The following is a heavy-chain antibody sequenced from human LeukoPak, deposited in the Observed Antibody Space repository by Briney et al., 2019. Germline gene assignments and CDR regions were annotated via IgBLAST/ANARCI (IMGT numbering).Heavy chain of an antibody. CDR2: ISGSSSYI. J-gene: IGHJ4*02. CDR1: GFTFSSYS. CDR3: ARDLSADYYDSSGYLDY. Sequence: GGSLRLSCAASGFTFSSYSMNWDRQAPGKGLEWVSSISGSSSYIYYADSVKGRFTISRDNAKNSLYLQMNSLRAEDTAVYYCARDLSADYYDSSGYLDYGGQATVATVSS. D-gene: IGHD3-22*01. V-gene: IGHV3-21*01.